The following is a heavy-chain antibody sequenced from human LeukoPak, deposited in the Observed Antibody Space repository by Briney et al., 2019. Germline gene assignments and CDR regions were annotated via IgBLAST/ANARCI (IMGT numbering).Heavy chain of an antibody. Sequence: PGGSLRLSCAASGFTFSNYRVNWVRQAPGKGLEWVSSITSSRNHMYYADSVNGRFTISRDNAKYSLYMQMNSLRAEDTAVYYCAKDSSSSNPYYGMDVWGQGTTVTVSS. D-gene: IGHD6-6*01. CDR3: AKDSSSSNPYYGMDV. CDR1: GFTFSNYR. CDR2: ITSSRNHM. J-gene: IGHJ6*02. V-gene: IGHV3-21*01.